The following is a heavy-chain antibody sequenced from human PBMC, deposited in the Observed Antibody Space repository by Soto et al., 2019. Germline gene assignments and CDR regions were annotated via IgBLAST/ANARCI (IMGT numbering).Heavy chain of an antibody. CDR1: GFTVTSNY. V-gene: IGHV3-15*01. J-gene: IGHJ4*02. CDR3: IWESKFYSAWR. D-gene: IGHD1-26*01. CDR2: IKSKAGSATP. Sequence: GGSLRLSCAASGFTVTSNYMSWVRQAPGKGLEWVGRIKSKAGSATPDYAAPVKGRFTISRDDSQGRLYLQMNSLQTDDTAVYYCIWESKFYSAWRWGQGTLVTVSS.